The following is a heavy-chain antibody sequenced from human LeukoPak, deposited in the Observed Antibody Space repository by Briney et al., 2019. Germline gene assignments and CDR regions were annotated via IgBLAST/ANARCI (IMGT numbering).Heavy chain of an antibody. Sequence: SETLSLTCSVSGGSITGYSWSWIRQTPGKGLEWIGYIYYNGDTHYNPSLNSRLSMSVDTPNKQFSLNLRSVAAADTAVYYCVRGPYGSSISNWFDPWGQGLLVTVSS. V-gene: IGHV4-59*01. D-gene: IGHD3-10*01. CDR1: GGSITGYS. J-gene: IGHJ5*02. CDR3: VRGPYGSSISNWFDP. CDR2: IYYNGDT.